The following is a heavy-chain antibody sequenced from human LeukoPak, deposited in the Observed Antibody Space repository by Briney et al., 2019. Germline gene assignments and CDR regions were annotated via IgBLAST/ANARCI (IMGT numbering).Heavy chain of an antibody. CDR1: GFTFSSYS. V-gene: IGHV3-21*01. CDR2: IIRSSSSI. CDR3: ARDHTVLDSGYDY. D-gene: IGHD5-12*01. J-gene: IGHJ4*02. Sequence: GGSLRLSCAPSGFTFSSYSMNWVRHAPGKWLEWVSSIIRSSSSIYYADTVKGRFTISRDKAKNSLYLQMNSLRAEDTAVYYCARDHTVLDSGYDYWGQGTLVTVSS.